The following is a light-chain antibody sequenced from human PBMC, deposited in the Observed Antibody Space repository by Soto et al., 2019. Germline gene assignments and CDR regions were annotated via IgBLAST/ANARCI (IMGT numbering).Light chain of an antibody. CDR1: QSVSSSY. J-gene: IGKJ2*01. Sequence: EIVLTQSPGTLSLSPGERATLSCRASQSVSSSYLAWYQQKPGQAPRLLIYGASNRATDIPDRFSGSGSGADFTLTISRLEAEDFAVYYCQQYGSSPPYTFGQGTELEIK. CDR3: QQYGSSPPYT. CDR2: GAS. V-gene: IGKV3-20*01.